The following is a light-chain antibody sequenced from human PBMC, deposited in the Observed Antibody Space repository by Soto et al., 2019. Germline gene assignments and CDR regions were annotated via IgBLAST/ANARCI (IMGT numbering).Light chain of an antibody. J-gene: IGKJ4*01. Sequence: ELVMRQSPATRSVSPGEGATLSCRASQGIGDTLAWYQHKPGQTPRLLIYDTSTRATGVPTRLSGSRSGAEFTLTINSLQSEDFAVYYCQHYNNWPLTFGGGTKVDIK. V-gene: IGKV3-15*01. CDR1: QGIGDT. CDR3: QHYNNWPLT. CDR2: DTS.